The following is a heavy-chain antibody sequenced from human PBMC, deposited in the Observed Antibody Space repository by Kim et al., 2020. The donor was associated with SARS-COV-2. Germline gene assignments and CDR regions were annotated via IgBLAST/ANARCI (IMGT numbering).Heavy chain of an antibody. CDR3: ARDQAALLAGITIFGVVSPNLDAFDI. D-gene: IGHD3-3*01. Sequence: ASVKVSCKASGYTFTSYGISWVRQAPGQGLEWMGWISAYNGNTNYAQKLQGRVTMTTDTSTSTAYMELRSLRSDDTAVYYCARDQAALLAGITIFGVVSPNLDAFDIWGQGTMVTVSS. CDR1: GYTFTSYG. V-gene: IGHV1-18*01. CDR2: ISAYNGNT. J-gene: IGHJ3*02.